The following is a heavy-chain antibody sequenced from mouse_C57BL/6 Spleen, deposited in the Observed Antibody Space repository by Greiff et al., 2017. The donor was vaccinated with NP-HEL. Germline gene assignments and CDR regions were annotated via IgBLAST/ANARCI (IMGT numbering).Heavy chain of an antibody. D-gene: IGHD2-1*01. Sequence: DVQLQESGPGLVKPSQSLSLTCSVTGYSITSGYYWNWIRQFPGNKLEWMGYISYDGSNNYNPSLKNRISITRDTSKNQFFLKLNSVTTEDTATYYCARANYPYAMDYWGQGTSVTVSS. CDR3: ARANYPYAMDY. CDR2: ISYDGSN. CDR1: GYSITSGYY. V-gene: IGHV3-6*01. J-gene: IGHJ4*01.